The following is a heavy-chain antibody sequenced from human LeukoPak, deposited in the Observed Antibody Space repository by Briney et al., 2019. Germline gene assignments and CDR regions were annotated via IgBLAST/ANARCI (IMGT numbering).Heavy chain of an antibody. CDR1: GFTFSSYG. CDR3: AKATTNFAAGLDY. CDR2: ISYDGSNK. D-gene: IGHD6-13*01. V-gene: IGHV3-30*18. Sequence: PGGSLRLSCAASGFTFSSYGMHWVRQAPGKGLEWVAVISYDGSNKYYADSVKGRFTISRDNSKNTLYLQMNSLRAEDTAVYYCAKATTNFAAGLDYWGQGTLVTVSS. J-gene: IGHJ4*02.